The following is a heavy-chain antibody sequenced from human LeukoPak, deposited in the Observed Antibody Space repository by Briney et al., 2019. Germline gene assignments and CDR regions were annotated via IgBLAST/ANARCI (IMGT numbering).Heavy chain of an antibody. CDR1: GFAFSVYG. V-gene: IGHV3-33*08. J-gene: IGHJ3*02. CDR3: ARGLRNTDTFDI. CDR2: IWYDGSNK. Sequence: GGSLRPSCTASGFAFSVYGMHWVRQAPGKGLEWVAVIWYDGSNKYYADSVKGRFTISRDNSKNTVYLQMNSLRAEDTAVYYCARGLRNTDTFDIWGQGTMVTVSS.